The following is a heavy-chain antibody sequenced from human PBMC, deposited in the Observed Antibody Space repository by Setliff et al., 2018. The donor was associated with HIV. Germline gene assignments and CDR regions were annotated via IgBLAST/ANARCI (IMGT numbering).Heavy chain of an antibody. CDR2: VNHSGKT. Sequence: SETLSLTCAVYGGSFSGFYWSWIRQAPGKGLEWIGEVNHSGKTNYNPSLKSRITLSVDTSENQFALKLASVTAADTAVYYCARGFTIFGVGFSADPTGNWFDPWGQGTLVTVS. V-gene: IGHV4-34*01. D-gene: IGHD3-3*01. J-gene: IGHJ5*02. CDR3: ARGFTIFGVGFSADPTGNWFDP. CDR1: GGSFSGFY.